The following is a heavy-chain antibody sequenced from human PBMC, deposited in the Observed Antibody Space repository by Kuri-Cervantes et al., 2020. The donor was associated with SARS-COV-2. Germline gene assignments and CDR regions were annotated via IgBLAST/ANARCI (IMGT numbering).Heavy chain of an antibody. V-gene: IGHV3-48*01. CDR1: GFTFSSYS. J-gene: IGHJ4*02. CDR2: ISSSSSTI. Sequence: LSLTCAASGFTFSSYSMNWVRQAPGKGLEWVSYISSSSSTIYYADSVKGRFTISRDNAKNPLYLQMNSLRAEDTAVYYCARDKWPIVVVTCYFDYWGQGTLVTVSS. D-gene: IGHD2-21*02. CDR3: ARDKWPIVVVTCYFDY.